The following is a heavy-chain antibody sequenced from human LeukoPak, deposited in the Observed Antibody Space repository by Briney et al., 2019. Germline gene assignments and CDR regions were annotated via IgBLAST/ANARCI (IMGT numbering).Heavy chain of an antibody. CDR3: GKLGGSSGYFPFDY. CDR1: GFTFSSYA. J-gene: IGHJ4*02. Sequence: PGGSLRLSCAASGFTFSSYAMSWVRQAPGKGLEWVSGISGSGGSTYYADSVKGRFTISRDNSKNTLYLQMNSLRAEDTAVYYCGKLGGSSGYFPFDYWGQGTLVTVPS. D-gene: IGHD6-19*01. V-gene: IGHV3-23*01. CDR2: ISGSGGST.